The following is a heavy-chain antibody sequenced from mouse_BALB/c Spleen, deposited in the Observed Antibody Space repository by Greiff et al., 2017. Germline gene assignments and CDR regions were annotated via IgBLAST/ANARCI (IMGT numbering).Heavy chain of an antibody. Sequence: DVKLQESGPGLVKPSQTVSLTCTVTGISITTGNYRWSWIRQFPGNKLEWIGYIYYSGTITYNPSLTSRTTITRDTSKNQFFLEMNSLTAEDTATYYCARDNRGTMITFAYWGQGTLVTVSA. D-gene: IGHD2-4*01. J-gene: IGHJ3*01. CDR2: IYYSGTI. CDR1: GISITTGNYR. V-gene: IGHV3-5*02. CDR3: ARDNRGTMITFAY.